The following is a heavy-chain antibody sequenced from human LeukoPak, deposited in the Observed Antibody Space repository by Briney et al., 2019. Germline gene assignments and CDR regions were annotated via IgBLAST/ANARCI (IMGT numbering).Heavy chain of an antibody. D-gene: IGHD2-2*01. J-gene: IGHJ4*02. CDR3: ARVLAYQPPEYYFDY. Sequence: PGRSLRLSCAASGFTFSSYAMHWVRQAPGKGLEWVAVISYDGSNKYYADSVKGRFTISRDNSKNTLYLQMNSLRAEDTAVYYCARVLAYQPPEYYFDYWGQGTLVTVSS. V-gene: IGHV3-30*04. CDR2: ISYDGSNK. CDR1: GFTFSSYA.